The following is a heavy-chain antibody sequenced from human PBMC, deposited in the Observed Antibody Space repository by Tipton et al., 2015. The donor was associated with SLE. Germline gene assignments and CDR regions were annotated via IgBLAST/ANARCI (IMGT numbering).Heavy chain of an antibody. J-gene: IGHJ3*02. D-gene: IGHD3-9*01. CDR2: IYSGNSR. CDR1: GFFVSSHY. Sequence: SLRLSCVASGFFVSSHYMNWVRQAPGKGLEWVSVIYSGNSRYYADSVKGRFTISRDNSKNTLYLEMNSLRGEDTAVYYCARDATGLDAFDIWGQGTMVTFPS. CDR3: ARDATGLDAFDI. V-gene: IGHV3-53*05.